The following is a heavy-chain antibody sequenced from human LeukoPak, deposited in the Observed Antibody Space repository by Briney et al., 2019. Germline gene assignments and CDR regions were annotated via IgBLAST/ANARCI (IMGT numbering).Heavy chain of an antibody. D-gene: IGHD2-2*01. Sequence: AASVKVSCKASGYTFTGYHMHWVRQAPGQGLEWMGRINPNSGDTNYAQNFQGRVTMTRDTSISTAYMELSRLRSDDTAVYYCARDYCSSTSCLFDYWGQGTLVTVPS. V-gene: IGHV1-2*06. CDR1: GYTFTGYH. CDR2: INPNSGDT. J-gene: IGHJ4*02. CDR3: ARDYCSSTSCLFDY.